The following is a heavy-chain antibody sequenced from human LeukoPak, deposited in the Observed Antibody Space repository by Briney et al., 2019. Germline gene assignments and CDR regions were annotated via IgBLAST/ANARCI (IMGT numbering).Heavy chain of an antibody. D-gene: IGHD6-6*01. Sequence: RASVKVSCKASGYTFTSYDINWVRQATGQGLEWMGWMNPNSGNTGYAQKFQGRVTMTRNTSISTAYMELSSLRSEDTAVYYCARGLRLSSLHVFGLEDYWGQGTLVTVSS. CDR1: GYTFTSYD. CDR2: MNPNSGNT. V-gene: IGHV1-8*01. CDR3: ARGLRLSSLHVFGLEDY. J-gene: IGHJ4*02.